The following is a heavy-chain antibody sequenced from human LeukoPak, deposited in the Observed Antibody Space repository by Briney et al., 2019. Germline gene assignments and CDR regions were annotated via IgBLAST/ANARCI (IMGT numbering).Heavy chain of an antibody. J-gene: IGHJ5*02. CDR2: ISTGGSTI. D-gene: IGHD2-2*01. CDR3: ARAGCSSSSCPYRNWFDP. V-gene: IGHV3-48*03. Sequence: GSLRLSCAASGFTFSSYEMNWVRQAPGKGLEWVSYISTGGSTIYYADSVKGRFTISRDNPKNSLYLQMNSLRAEDTAVYYCARAGCSSSSCPYRNWFDPWGQGTLVTVSS. CDR1: GFTFSSYE.